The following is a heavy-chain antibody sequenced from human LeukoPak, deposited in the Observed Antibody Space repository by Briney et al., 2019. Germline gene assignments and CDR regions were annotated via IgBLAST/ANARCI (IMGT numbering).Heavy chain of an antibody. Sequence: PGGSLRLSCAASGFTFSSYWMHWVRQAPGNGLVWVSRINSDGSTTNYADSVKGRFTISRDNAKNTLYLQMNSLGAEDTAVYYCARDDYYLDYWGQGTLVTVSS. J-gene: IGHJ4*02. V-gene: IGHV3-74*01. CDR2: INSDGSTT. CDR3: ARDDYYLDY. D-gene: IGHD3-3*01. CDR1: GFTFSSYW.